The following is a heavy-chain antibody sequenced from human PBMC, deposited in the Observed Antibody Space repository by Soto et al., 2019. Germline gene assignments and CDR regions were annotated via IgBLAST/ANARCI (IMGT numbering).Heavy chain of an antibody. D-gene: IGHD3-22*01. CDR1: GYTLTELS. J-gene: IGHJ4*02. CDR2: FDPEDGET. CDR3: ATAIRRPVKYYYDSSGPTGFDY. V-gene: IGHV1-24*01. Sequence: ASLKVSCKVSGYTLTELSMHWVRQAPGKGLEWMGGFDPEDGETIYAQKFQGRVTMTEDTSTDTAYMELSSLRSEDTAVYYCATAIRRPVKYYYDSSGPTGFDYWGQGTLVTVSS.